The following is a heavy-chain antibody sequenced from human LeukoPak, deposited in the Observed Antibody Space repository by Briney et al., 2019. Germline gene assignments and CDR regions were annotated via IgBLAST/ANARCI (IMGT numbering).Heavy chain of an antibody. CDR1: GGSISSGNY. CDR3: AKRYCSSTTCYDDRGAFDY. CDR2: IYHSGST. J-gene: IGHJ4*02. D-gene: IGHD2-2*01. Sequence: SETLSLTCAVSGGSISSGNYWDWIRQPPGKGLEWIGSIYHSGSTYYNPSLKSRVTISVDTSKNQFSLKLSSVTAADTAVYCCAKRYCSSTTCYDDRGAFDYWGQGTLVTVSS. V-gene: IGHV4-38-2*01.